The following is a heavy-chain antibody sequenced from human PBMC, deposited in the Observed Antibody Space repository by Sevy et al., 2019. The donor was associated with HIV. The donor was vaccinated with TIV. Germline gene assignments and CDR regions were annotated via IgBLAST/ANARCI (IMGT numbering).Heavy chain of an antibody. CDR2: INPNSGGT. J-gene: IGHJ4*02. CDR3: ARAGVIAAAGTMEY. V-gene: IGHV1-2*02. D-gene: IGHD6-13*01. Sequence: ASVKVSCKASGYTFTGYYMHWVRQAPGQGLEWMGWINPNSGGTNYAQKFQGRVTMTRDTSISTAYMELSRLRSDDTAVYYCARAGVIAAAGTMEYWGQGTLVTVSS. CDR1: GYTFTGYY.